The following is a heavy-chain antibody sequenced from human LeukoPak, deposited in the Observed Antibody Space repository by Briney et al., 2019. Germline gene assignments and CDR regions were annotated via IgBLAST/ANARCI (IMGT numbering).Heavy chain of an antibody. CDR2: IHTSGDT. Sequence: GGSLRLSCAASGLTGSHNYVSWVRQAPGKGLEWVSAIHTSGDTCYADSVKGRFTISRDTSKNTLYLQINSLRVEDTAVYYCVVFGDSNHWGQGTLVTVSS. CDR1: GLTGSHNY. J-gene: IGHJ5*02. CDR3: VVFGDSNH. D-gene: IGHD4-17*01. V-gene: IGHV3-53*01.